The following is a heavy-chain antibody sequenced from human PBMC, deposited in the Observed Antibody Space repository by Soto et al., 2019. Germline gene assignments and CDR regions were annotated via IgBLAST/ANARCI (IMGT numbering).Heavy chain of an antibody. V-gene: IGHV4-34*01. CDR3: ATGANNYSNYWSRFDP. CDR2: INHSGST. D-gene: IGHD4-4*01. Sequence: QVQLQQWGAGLLKPSETLSLTCAVYGGSFSGYYWSWIRQPPGKGLEWIGEINHSGSTNYNPSLKSRVTISVDTSKNQFSIKLSSVTAADMAVYYCATGANNYSNYWSRFDPWGQGTLVTVSS. J-gene: IGHJ5*02. CDR1: GGSFSGYY.